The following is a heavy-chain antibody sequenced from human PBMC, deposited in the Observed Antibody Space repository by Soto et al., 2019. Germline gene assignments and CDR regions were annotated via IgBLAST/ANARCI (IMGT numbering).Heavy chain of an antibody. J-gene: IGHJ4*02. CDR2: IYYSGST. CDR3: ARGRNLEYSSLVFEY. Sequence: SETLSLTCAVSGGSISSSNWWSWVRQPPGKGLEWIGEIYYSGSTNYNSSLKSRVTISVDKSKNQFSLQLRSVTAADTAAYYCARGRNLEYSSLVFEYWGQGTLVTVS. V-gene: IGHV4-4*02. CDR1: GGSISSSNW. D-gene: IGHD6-13*01.